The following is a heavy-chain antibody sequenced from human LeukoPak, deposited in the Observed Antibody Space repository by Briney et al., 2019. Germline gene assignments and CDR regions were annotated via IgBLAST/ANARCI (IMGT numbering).Heavy chain of an antibody. J-gene: IGHJ4*02. CDR1: GGSISSSSHY. Sequence: SETLSLTCTVSGGSISSSSHYWDWIRQPPGKGLEWIGTIYYSGTTYYNPSLKSRVAISVDTSKNQFSLKLSSVTAADTAVYYCASGLDCSGGSCIDYWGRGTLVTVSS. CDR2: IYYSGTT. CDR3: ASGLDCSGGSCIDY. D-gene: IGHD2-15*01. V-gene: IGHV4-39*07.